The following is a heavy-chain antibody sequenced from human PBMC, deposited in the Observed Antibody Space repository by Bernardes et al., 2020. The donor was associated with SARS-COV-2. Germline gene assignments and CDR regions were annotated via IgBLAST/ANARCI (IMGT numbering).Heavy chain of an antibody. CDR2: INHSGST. CDR3: ARGQPASGWYPFTGMDV. J-gene: IGHJ6*02. D-gene: IGHD6-19*01. CDR1: GLSFSGDY. Sequence: SETLSLTCAFYGLSFSGDYWSWNRQPPGKGLEWIGEINHSGSTNYNPSLKSRVTISVDTSKNQFSLKLSSVTAADTAVYYCARGQPASGWYPFTGMDVWGQGTTVTVSS. V-gene: IGHV4-34*01.